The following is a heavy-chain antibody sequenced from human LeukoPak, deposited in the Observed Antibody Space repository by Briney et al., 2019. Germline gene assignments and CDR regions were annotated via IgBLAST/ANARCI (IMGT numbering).Heavy chain of an antibody. D-gene: IGHD5-12*01. CDR2: INWNGGST. J-gene: IGHJ5*02. CDR1: GFTFDDYG. CDR3: ARRCSRRGYSGYESWFDP. Sequence: PGGSLRLSYAASGFTFDDYGMSWVRQAPGKGLESVSGINWNGGSTGYADSVKGRFTISRDNAKNSLYLQMNSLRAEDTALYYCARRCSRRGYSGYESWFDPWGQGTLVTVSS. V-gene: IGHV3-20*03.